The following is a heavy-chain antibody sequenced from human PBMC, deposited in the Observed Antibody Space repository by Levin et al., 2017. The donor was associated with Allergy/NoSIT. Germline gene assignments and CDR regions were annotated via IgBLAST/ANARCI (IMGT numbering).Heavy chain of an antibody. J-gene: IGHJ5*02. CDR2: ISSSSSTI. D-gene: IGHD2-2*01. V-gene: IGHV3-48*01. Sequence: TGGSLRLSCAASGFTFSSYSMNWVRQAPGKGLEWVSYISSSSSTIYYADSVKGRFTISRDNAKNSLYLQMNSLRAEDTAVYYCARDRIVVVPAATRIITGFDPWGQGTLVTVSS. CDR3: ARDRIVVVPAATRIITGFDP. CDR1: GFTFSSYS.